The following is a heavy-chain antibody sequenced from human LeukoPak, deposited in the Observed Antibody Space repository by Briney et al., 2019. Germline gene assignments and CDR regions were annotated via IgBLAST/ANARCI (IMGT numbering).Heavy chain of an antibody. CDR3: ARESPGEEWLRVRFLRWFDP. V-gene: IGHV1-69*05. Sequence: VASVKVSCKASGGTFSSYAISWVRQAPGQGLEWMGRIIPIFGTANYAQKFQGRVTITTDESTSTAYMELSSLRSEDTAVYYCARESPGEEWLRVRFLRWFDPWGQGTLVTVSS. CDR1: GGTFSSYA. CDR2: IIPIFGTA. D-gene: IGHD5-12*01. J-gene: IGHJ5*02.